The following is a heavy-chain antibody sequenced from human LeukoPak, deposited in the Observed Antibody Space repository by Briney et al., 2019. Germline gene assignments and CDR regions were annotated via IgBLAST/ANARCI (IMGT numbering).Heavy chain of an antibody. Sequence: PSQTLSLTCTVSGGSISSGDYYWSWIRQPPGKGLEWIGYIYYSGSTNYNPSLKSRVTISVDTSKNQFSLKLSSVTAADTAVYYRARLLGYCSSTSCYSNWFDPWGQGTLLSVSS. V-gene: IGHV4-61*08. CDR3: ARLLGYCSSTSCYSNWFDP. CDR2: IYYSGST. CDR1: GGSISSGDYY. D-gene: IGHD2-2*01. J-gene: IGHJ5*02.